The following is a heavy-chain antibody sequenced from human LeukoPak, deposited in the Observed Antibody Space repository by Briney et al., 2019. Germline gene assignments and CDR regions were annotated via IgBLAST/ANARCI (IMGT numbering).Heavy chain of an antibody. CDR2: IYAGDSDT. D-gene: IGHD3-22*01. V-gene: IGHV5-51*01. Sequence: GESLKISCKGYGYSFTSYWIGWVRQMPGKGLEWMGIIYAGDSDTRYSPSFQGQVTISVDKSISTAYLHWSSLKASDTAMYYCARQKTVDRWFDPWGQGTLVTVSS. CDR3: ARQKTVDRWFDP. J-gene: IGHJ5*02. CDR1: GYSFTSYW.